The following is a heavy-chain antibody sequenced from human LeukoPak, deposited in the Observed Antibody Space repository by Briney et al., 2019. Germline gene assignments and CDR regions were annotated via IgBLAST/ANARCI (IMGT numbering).Heavy chain of an antibody. V-gene: IGHV1-8*01. Sequence: GASVKVSCKASGYTFTSYDINWVRQATGQGLEWMGWMNPNSGNTGYAQKFQGRVTMTRNTSISTAYMELSSLRSEDTAVYYCATILGLAHNWFDPWGQGTLVTVSS. J-gene: IGHJ5*02. CDR2: MNPNSGNT. CDR1: GYTFTSYD. D-gene: IGHD3-3*01. CDR3: ATILGLAHNWFDP.